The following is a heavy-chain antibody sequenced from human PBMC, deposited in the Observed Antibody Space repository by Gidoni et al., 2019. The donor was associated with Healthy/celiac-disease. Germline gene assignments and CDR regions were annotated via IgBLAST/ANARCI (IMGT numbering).Heavy chain of an antibody. J-gene: IGHJ4*02. Sequence: EVQLVESGGGVVQPGGSLRLYCEASGFTFDDYAMHWVRQAPGKGLEWVSLISGDGGSTYYADSVKGRFTISRDNSKNSLYLQMNSLRTEDTALYYCAKNSLGSSGWYPRVDYYFDYWGQGTLVTVSS. CDR1: GFTFDDYA. CDR3: AKNSLGSSGWYPRVDYYFDY. CDR2: ISGDGGST. D-gene: IGHD6-19*01. V-gene: IGHV3-43*02.